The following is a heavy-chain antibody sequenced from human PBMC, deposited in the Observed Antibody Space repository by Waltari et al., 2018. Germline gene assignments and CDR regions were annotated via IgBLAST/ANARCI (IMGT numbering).Heavy chain of an antibody. D-gene: IGHD6-13*01. J-gene: IGHJ4*02. CDR3: AIDSSSWLQTDH. CDR1: GFTFSSYA. CDR2: ISGSGGST. Sequence: EVQLLESVGGLVQPGGSLRLSCASSGFTFSSYAMSWVPQAPGKGLEWVSAISGSGGSTYYADSVKGRFTISRDNSKNTLYLQMNSLRAEDTAVYYCAIDSSSWLQTDHWGQGTLVTVSS. V-gene: IGHV3-23*01.